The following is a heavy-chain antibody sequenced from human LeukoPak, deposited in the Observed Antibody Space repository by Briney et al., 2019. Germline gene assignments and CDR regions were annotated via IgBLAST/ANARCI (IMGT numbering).Heavy chain of an antibody. Sequence: SETLSLTCAVSGYSISSGYYWGWIRQPPGKGLEWIGSIYHSGSTYYNPSPKSRVTISVDTSKNQFSLKLSSVTAADTAVYYCAGVSVLWFGELPNGYNWFDPWGQGTLVTVSS. CDR1: GYSISSGYY. CDR2: IYHSGST. D-gene: IGHD3-10*01. V-gene: IGHV4-38-2*01. CDR3: AGVSVLWFGELPNGYNWFDP. J-gene: IGHJ5*02.